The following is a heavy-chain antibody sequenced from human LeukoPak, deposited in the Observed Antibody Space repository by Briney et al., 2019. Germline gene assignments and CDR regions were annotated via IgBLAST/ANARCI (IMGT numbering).Heavy chain of an antibody. CDR3: ARAMDV. J-gene: IGHJ6*02. CDR2: IKQDGSEK. CDR1: GFTLSSYW. Sequence: GGSLRLSCAASGFTLSSYWMNWVRQAPGKGLEWVANIKQDGSEKYYVDSVKGRFTISRDNAKNSLYLQMKSLRAEDTAVYYCARAMDVWGQGTTVTVSS. V-gene: IGHV3-7*01.